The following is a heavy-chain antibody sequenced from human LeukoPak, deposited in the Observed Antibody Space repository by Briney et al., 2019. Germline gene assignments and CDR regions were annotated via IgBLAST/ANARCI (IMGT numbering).Heavy chain of an antibody. Sequence: KTSETLSLTCTVSGGSISSGGYSWSWIRQHPGKGLEWIGYIYYSGSTYYNPSLKSRVTISVDTSKNQFSLKLSSVTAADTAVYYCARVRYGDYYFDYWGQGTLVTVSS. CDR3: ARVRYGDYYFDY. J-gene: IGHJ4*02. V-gene: IGHV4-31*03. CDR2: IYYSGST. D-gene: IGHD4-17*01. CDR1: GGSISSGGYS.